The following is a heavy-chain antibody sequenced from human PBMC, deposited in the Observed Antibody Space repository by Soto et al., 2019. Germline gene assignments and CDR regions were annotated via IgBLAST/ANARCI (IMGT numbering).Heavy chain of an antibody. D-gene: IGHD5-12*01. J-gene: IGHJ4*02. CDR2: INAGNGNT. V-gene: IGHV1-3*01. CDR1: GYTFTTYA. Sequence: VASVKVSCKASGYTFTTYAMRWVRQAPGQRLEWMGWINAGNGNTKYSQKFQGRVTMTRDTSTSTVYMELSSLRSEDTAVYYCARVGEYSGYGGFFDYWGQGTLVTVSS. CDR3: ARVGEYSGYGGFFDY.